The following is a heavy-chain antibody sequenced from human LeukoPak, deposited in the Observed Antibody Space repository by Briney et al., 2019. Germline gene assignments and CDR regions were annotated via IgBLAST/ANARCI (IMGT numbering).Heavy chain of an antibody. CDR3: ARVQSRYGSGSRLGPFDY. V-gene: IGHV4-59*01. Sequence: SETLSLTCTVSGGSISSYYWSWIRQPPGKGLEWMGYIYYSGSTNYNPSLKSRVTISVDTSKNQFSLKLSSVTAADTAVYYCARVQSRYGSGSRLGPFDYWGQGTLVTVSS. J-gene: IGHJ4*02. D-gene: IGHD3-10*01. CDR2: IYYSGST. CDR1: GGSISSYY.